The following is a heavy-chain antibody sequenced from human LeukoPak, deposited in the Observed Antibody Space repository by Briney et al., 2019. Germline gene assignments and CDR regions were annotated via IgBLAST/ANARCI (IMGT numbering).Heavy chain of an antibody. CDR1: GFTFSSYG. J-gene: IGHJ4*02. CDR2: IWYDGSNK. V-gene: IGHV3-33*01. D-gene: IGHD3-22*01. Sequence: GRSLRLSCAASGFTFSSYGMHWVRQAPGKGLEWVAVIWYDGSNKYYADSVKGRFAISRDNSKNTLYLQMNSLRAEDTAVYYCAREGLYDSSTFDYWGQGTLVTVSS. CDR3: AREGLYDSSTFDY.